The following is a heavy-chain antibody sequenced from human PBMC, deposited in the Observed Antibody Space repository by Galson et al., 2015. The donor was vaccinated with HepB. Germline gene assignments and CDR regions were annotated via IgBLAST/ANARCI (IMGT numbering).Heavy chain of an antibody. V-gene: IGHV1-69*17. D-gene: IGHD5-18*01. J-gene: IGHJ4*02. CDR2: IIPIFNIA. Sequence: SCKASGDTFNTYGISWVRQAPGQGLEWMGGIIPIFNIATYAPKFQGRVTHTADKSTSTVYMEVISLRSEDTAMYYCARDGSTYGGSWGQGTLVTVSS. CDR3: ARDGSTYGGS. CDR1: GDTFNTYG.